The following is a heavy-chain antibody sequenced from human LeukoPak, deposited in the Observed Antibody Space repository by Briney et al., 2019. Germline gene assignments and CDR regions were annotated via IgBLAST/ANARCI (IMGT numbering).Heavy chain of an antibody. Sequence: TSETLSPTGTVSGGSISSYYWSWIRQPPGKGLEWIGYIYYSGSTNYNPSLKSRVTISVDTSKNQFSLKLSSVTAADTAVYYCAREPSYLSWFDPWGQGTLVTVSS. V-gene: IGHV4-59*01. CDR1: GGSISSYY. D-gene: IGHD1-26*01. CDR2: IYYSGST. J-gene: IGHJ5*02. CDR3: AREPSYLSWFDP.